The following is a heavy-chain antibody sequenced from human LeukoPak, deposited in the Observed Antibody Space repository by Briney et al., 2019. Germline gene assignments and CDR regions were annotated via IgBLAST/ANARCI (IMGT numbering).Heavy chain of an antibody. CDR2: INPNSGGT. CDR3: ARELNYDSSGYYLSGRPAFDI. J-gene: IGHJ3*02. D-gene: IGHD3-22*01. CDR1: GYTFTGYY. Sequence: GASVKVSCKASGYTFTGYYMHWVRQAPGQGLEWMGWINPNSGGTNYAQKFQGRVTMTRDTSISTAYMELSRLRSDDTAVYYCARELNYDSSGYYLSGRPAFDIWGQGTMVTVSS. V-gene: IGHV1-2*02.